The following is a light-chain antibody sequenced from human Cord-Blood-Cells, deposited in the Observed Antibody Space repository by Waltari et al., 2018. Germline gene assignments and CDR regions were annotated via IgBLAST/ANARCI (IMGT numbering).Light chain of an antibody. CDR1: ALPKKY. V-gene: IGLV3-10*01. CDR2: EDS. J-gene: IGLJ1*01. CDR3: YSTDSSGNHV. Sequence: LTQPPSVSVSPGQTARITCSGDALPKKYAYWYQQKSGQAPVLVIYEDSKRPSWIPGRFSGSSSGTMATLTISGAQVEDEADYYCYSTDSSGNHVFGTGTKVTVL.